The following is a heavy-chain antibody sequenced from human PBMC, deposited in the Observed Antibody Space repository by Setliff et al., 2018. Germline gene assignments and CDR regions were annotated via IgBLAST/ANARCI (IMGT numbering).Heavy chain of an antibody. V-gene: IGHV4-34*01. CDR1: GGSFSGYY. Sequence: TSETLSLTCAVYGGSFSGYYWSWIRQPPGKGLEWIGEINHSGSTNYNPSLKSRVTISVDTSKNQFSLKLSSVTAADTAVYYCARVVPATMYFDYWGQGTLGTVSS. CDR3: ARVVPATMYFDY. CDR2: INHSGST. J-gene: IGHJ4*02. D-gene: IGHD2-2*01.